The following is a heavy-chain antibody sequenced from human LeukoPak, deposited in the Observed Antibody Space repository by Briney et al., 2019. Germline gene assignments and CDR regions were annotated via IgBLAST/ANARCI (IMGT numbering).Heavy chain of an antibody. CDR2: TFYRSQWYK. J-gene: IGHJ4*02. CDR3: ARDPGSSSWTWWDY. Sequence: SQTLSLTCAISGDSVSSNSAAWNWIRQSPSRGLEWLGRTFYRSQWYKDYAVSMKSRITITPDTSKNQFSLQLNSMTPGDTAIYYCARDPGSSSWTWWDYWGQGTLVTVSS. D-gene: IGHD6-13*01. V-gene: IGHV6-1*01. CDR1: GDSVSSNSAA.